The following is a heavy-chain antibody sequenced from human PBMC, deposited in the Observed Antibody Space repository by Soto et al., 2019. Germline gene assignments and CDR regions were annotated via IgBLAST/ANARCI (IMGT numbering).Heavy chain of an antibody. CDR2: ITSSGSPM. V-gene: IGHV3-48*03. J-gene: IGHJ6*02. CDR1: GFTFTNYE. Sequence: GSLRLSCGASGFTFTNYEMNWVRQAPGKGLEWVAYITSSGSPMYYADSVKGRFTISRDNVRNSLYLQMNSLRAEDTAVYYCARLHCSSTNCSYNYYYGMDVWGQGTTVTVSS. CDR3: ARLHCSSTNCSYNYYYGMDV. D-gene: IGHD2-2*01.